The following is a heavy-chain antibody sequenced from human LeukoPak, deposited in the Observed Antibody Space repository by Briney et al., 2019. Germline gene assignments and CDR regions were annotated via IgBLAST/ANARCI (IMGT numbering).Heavy chain of an antibody. V-gene: IGHV3-48*01. Sequence: PGGSLRLSCAASGFTFSTYSVNWFRQAPGKGLEWVSYISSSGSTIYYADSVKGRFTISRDNAKNTLYLQMNSLRAEDTAVYYCAKAPPYKKYFDYWGQGTLVTVSS. CDR3: AKAPPYKKYFDY. J-gene: IGHJ4*02. CDR2: ISSSGSTI. CDR1: GFTFSTYS. D-gene: IGHD1-1*01.